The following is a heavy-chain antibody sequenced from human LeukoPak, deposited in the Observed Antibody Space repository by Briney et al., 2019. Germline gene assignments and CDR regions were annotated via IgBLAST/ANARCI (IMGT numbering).Heavy chain of an antibody. CDR1: GFTFSDYY. CDR2: ISSSGSTI. V-gene: IGHV3-11*04. CDR3: AGDKSLTIFGVVNNWFDP. J-gene: IGHJ5*02. D-gene: IGHD3-3*01. Sequence: KPGGSLRLSCAASGFTFSDYYMSWIRQAPGKGLEWVSYISSSGSTIYYADSVKGRFTISRDNAKNSLYLQMNSLRAEDTAVYYCAGDKSLTIFGVVNNWFDPWGQGTLVTVSS.